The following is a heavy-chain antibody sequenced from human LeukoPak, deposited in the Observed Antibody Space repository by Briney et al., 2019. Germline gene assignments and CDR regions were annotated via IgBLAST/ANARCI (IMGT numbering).Heavy chain of an antibody. J-gene: IGHJ4*02. Sequence: PGGSLRLSCAASGFTFGDYGMSWVRQAPGKGLEWVSGLNWNGDNTGYADSVKGRFTISRDNAKNSLYLQMNSLRAEDTAVYYCAKVAEMATIGGLDYWGQGTLVTVSA. CDR2: LNWNGDNT. CDR1: GFTFGDYG. CDR3: AKVAEMATIGGLDY. D-gene: IGHD5-24*01. V-gene: IGHV3-20*04.